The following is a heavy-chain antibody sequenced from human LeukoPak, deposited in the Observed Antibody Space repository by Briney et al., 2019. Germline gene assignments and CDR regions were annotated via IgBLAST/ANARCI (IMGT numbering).Heavy chain of an antibody. V-gene: IGHV4-39*07. J-gene: IGHJ3*02. CDR3: ARKVGATRLAAFDI. Sequence: SETLSLTCTVSGVSISSSNSYWGWIRQPPGKGLEWIGSIYYSGSTYYNPSLKSRVTISVDTSKNQFSLKLSSVTAADTAVYYCARKVGATRLAAFDIWGQGTMVTVSS. D-gene: IGHD1-26*01. CDR1: GVSISSSNSY. CDR2: IYYSGST.